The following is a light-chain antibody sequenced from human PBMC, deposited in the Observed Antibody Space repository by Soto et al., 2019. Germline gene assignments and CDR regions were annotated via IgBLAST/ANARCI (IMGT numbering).Light chain of an antibody. CDR1: SSNIGAGYD. CDR2: GNS. CDR3: QSYDSSLSVYV. V-gene: IGLV1-40*01. Sequence: QSALTQPPSVSGAPGQRVTISCTGSSSNIGAGYDVHWYQQLPGTAPKLLIYGNSNRPSGVPDRFSGSKSGTSASLAITGLQAEDEADYYCQSYDSSLSVYVFGTGTKVTVI. J-gene: IGLJ1*01.